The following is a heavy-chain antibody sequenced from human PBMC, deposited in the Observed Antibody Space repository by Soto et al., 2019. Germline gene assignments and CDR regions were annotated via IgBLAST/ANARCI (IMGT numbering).Heavy chain of an antibody. D-gene: IGHD2-2*01. CDR1: GFSLITSGMR. V-gene: IGHV2-70*04. J-gene: IGHJ5*02. CDR2: IDWDDDK. Sequence: SGPTLVNPTQTLTLTCTFSGFSLITSGMRVSWIRQPPGKALEWLARIDWDDDKFYSTSLKTRLTISKDTSKNQVVLTMTNMDPVDTATYYCARGYCSSTSCSNWFDPWGQGTLDTVSS. CDR3: ARGYCSSTSCSNWFDP.